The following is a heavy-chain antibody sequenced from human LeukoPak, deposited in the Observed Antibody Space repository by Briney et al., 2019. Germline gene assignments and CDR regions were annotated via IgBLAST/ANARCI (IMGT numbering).Heavy chain of an antibody. D-gene: IGHD3-16*02. J-gene: IGHJ3*02. CDR3: ARVGDGYVWGSYRFRAFDI. Sequence: SETLSLTCAVYGGSFSGYYWSWIRQPPGKGLEWIGEINHSGSTNYNPSLKSRVTISVDTSKNQFSLKLSSVTAADTAVYYCARVGDGYVWGSYRFRAFDIWGQGTMVTVSS. CDR1: GGSFSGYY. CDR2: INHSGST. V-gene: IGHV4-34*01.